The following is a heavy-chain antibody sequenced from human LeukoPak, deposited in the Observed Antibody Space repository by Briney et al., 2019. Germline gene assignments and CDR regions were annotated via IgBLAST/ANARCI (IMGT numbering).Heavy chain of an antibody. V-gene: IGHV4-61*10. J-gene: IGHJ4*02. CDR2: IYYRGST. CDR3: VGEDYGGYRFDY. Sequence: SETLSLTCTVYGVTISYGTYDWHWLRQPAGKGLELIGYIYYRGSTLYYHSSMTRLTISLDTSKNQFSLRLGSVTAADTALYYCVGEDYGGYRFDYWGQGTLVTVSS. D-gene: IGHD4-23*01. CDR1: GVTISYGTYD.